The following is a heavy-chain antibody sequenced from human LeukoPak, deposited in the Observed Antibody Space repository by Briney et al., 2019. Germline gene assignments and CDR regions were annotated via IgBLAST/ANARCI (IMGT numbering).Heavy chain of an antibody. D-gene: IGHD3-10*01. Sequence: ASVKVSCKASGYTFTSYGISWVRQAPGQGLEWMGWISAYNGNTNYAQKLQGRVTMTTDTSTSTAYMELSSLRSEDTAVYYCARGGYYGSGNPGGMDVWGQGTTVTVSS. CDR3: ARGGYYGSGNPGGMDV. J-gene: IGHJ6*02. CDR1: GYTFTSYG. CDR2: ISAYNGNT. V-gene: IGHV1-18*01.